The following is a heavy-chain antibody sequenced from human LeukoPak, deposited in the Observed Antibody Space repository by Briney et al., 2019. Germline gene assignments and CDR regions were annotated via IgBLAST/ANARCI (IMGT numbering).Heavy chain of an antibody. Sequence: SETLTLTCTVSGYSISSGYYWGWIRQSPGKGPEWIASMHHSGRTYDNPSLKSRVTISLNTSKNQFSLRLNSVTAADTAVYYCARRGTTVVTPNYFDYWGQGILVTVSS. CDR3: ARRGTTVVTPNYFDY. CDR2: MHHSGRT. CDR1: GYSISSGYY. V-gene: IGHV4-38-2*02. J-gene: IGHJ4*02. D-gene: IGHD4-23*01.